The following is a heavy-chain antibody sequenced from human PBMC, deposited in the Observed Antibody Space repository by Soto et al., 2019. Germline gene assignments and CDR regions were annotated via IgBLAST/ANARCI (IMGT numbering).Heavy chain of an antibody. CDR1: GFPVSDNY. Sequence: EAQLVESGGGLIHPGVSLRLSCAASGFPVSDNYITWVRQAPGKGLEWVSLLYSGGRIYYADSVMGRFTISRDTSKNTLYRQMNSLRTEDTAVYYCANSDPGYAYGLNVWGQGTTVTVSS. J-gene: IGHJ6*02. CDR3: ANSDPGYAYGLNV. V-gene: IGHV3-53*01. CDR2: LYSGGRI. D-gene: IGHD3-10*01.